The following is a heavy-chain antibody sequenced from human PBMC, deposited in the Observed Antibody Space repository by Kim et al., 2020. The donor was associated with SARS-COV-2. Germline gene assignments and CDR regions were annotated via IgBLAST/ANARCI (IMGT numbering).Heavy chain of an antibody. Sequence: SETLSLTCTVSGGSISSSSYYWGWIRQPPGKGLEWIGSIYYSGSTYYNPSLKSRVTISVDTSKNQFSLKLSSVTAADTAVYYCARHWSRSIPGGWGQGTLVTVSS. D-gene: IGHD3-16*01. J-gene: IGHJ4*02. CDR1: GGSISSSSYY. V-gene: IGHV4-39*01. CDR3: ARHWSRSIPGG. CDR2: IYYSGST.